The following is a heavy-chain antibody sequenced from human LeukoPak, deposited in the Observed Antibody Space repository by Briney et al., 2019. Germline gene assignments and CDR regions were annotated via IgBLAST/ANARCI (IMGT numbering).Heavy chain of an antibody. Sequence: GGSLRLSCAASGFTFSSYAMSWVRQAPGKGLEWVSAISGSGDNTYYADSVKGRFTISRDNSKNTLYLQMNSLRAEDTAVYYCARGSSPWSSSTAARPIEYFQHWGQGTLVTVSS. CDR2: ISGSGDNT. D-gene: IGHD6-6*01. CDR3: ARGSSPWSSSTAARPIEYFQH. CDR1: GFTFSSYA. V-gene: IGHV3-23*01. J-gene: IGHJ1*01.